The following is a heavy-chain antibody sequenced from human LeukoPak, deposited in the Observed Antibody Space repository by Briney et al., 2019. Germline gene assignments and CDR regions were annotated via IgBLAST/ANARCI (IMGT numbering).Heavy chain of an antibody. CDR3: ARENGLGNFDY. Sequence: SETLSLTCTVSGGSISSYYWSWIRQPPGKGLEWIGYIYYSGSTNYNPSLKSRVTISVETSKNQFSLKLSSVTAADTAVYYCARENGLGNFDYWGQGTLVTVSS. J-gene: IGHJ4*02. CDR1: GGSISSYY. V-gene: IGHV4-59*01. CDR2: IYYSGST. D-gene: IGHD3/OR15-3a*01.